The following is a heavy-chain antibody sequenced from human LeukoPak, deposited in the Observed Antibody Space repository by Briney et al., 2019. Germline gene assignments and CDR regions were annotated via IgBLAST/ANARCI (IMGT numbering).Heavy chain of an antibody. Sequence: GGSLRLSCAASGFNVRIYWMHWVRQAPGKGLVWVSRNNSDGSRRMYADSVKGRFTISRDNAKNTLYLQMNSLRAEDPATYFCKRGGYCGADNCYSGGDYFDPWGQGTLVTVSS. D-gene: IGHD2-15*01. J-gene: IGHJ5*02. CDR3: KRGGYCGADNCYSGGDYFDP. CDR1: GFNVRIYW. V-gene: IGHV3-74*03. CDR2: NNSDGSRR.